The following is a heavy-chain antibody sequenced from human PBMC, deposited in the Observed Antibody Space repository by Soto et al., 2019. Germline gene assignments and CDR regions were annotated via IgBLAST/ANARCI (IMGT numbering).Heavy chain of an antibody. V-gene: IGHV4-59*01. CDR1: GGSISSYD. Sequence: SETLSLTCTVSGGSISSYDWSWIRQPPGKGLEWIGYIYYSGSTNYNPSLKSRVTISVDTSKNQFSLKLSSVTAADTAVYYCARDSHRAYGDYVHRYMDVWGKGTTVTVSS. D-gene: IGHD4-17*01. CDR2: IYYSGST. J-gene: IGHJ6*03. CDR3: ARDSHRAYGDYVHRYMDV.